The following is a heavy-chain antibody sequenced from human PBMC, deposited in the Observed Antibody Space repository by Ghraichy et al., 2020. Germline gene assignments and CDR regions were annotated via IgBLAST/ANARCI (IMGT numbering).Heavy chain of an antibody. J-gene: IGHJ4*02. V-gene: IGHV3-23*01. CDR2: ISGSGGST. D-gene: IGHD1-26*01. CDR3: AKDRSSGSYFPIDY. Sequence: GESLNISCAASGFTFSSYAMSWVRQAPGKGLEWVSAISGSGGSTYYADSVKGRFTISRDNSKNTLYLQMNSLRAEDTAVYYCAKDRSSGSYFPIDYWGQGTLVTVSS. CDR1: GFTFSSYA.